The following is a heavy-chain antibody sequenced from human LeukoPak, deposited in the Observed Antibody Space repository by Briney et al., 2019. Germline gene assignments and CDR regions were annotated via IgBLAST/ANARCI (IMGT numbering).Heavy chain of an antibody. CDR3: ARSRSKKWEADY. CDR1: GGSISSYY. D-gene: IGHD1-26*01. V-gene: IGHV4-59*01. J-gene: IGHJ4*02. CDR2: IYYSGST. Sequence: SETLSLTCTVSGGSISSYYWSWIRQPPGKGLEWIGYIYYSGSTNYNPSLKSRVTISVDTSKNQFSLKLSSVTAADTAVYYCARSRSKKWEADYWGQGTLVTVSS.